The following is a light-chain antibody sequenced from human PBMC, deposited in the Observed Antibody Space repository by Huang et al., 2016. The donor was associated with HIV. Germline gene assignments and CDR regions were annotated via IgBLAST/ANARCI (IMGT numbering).Light chain of an antibody. V-gene: IGKV3-15*01. Sequence: EIVMTQSPATLSVSPGERATLSCRASQSVSSNLAWYQQKPGQAPRLRMYGASTRATGIPGRLSGSGAGTEFNLTISSLQSEDSAVYYCQQYNNWPPITFGQGTRLEIK. CDR3: QQYNNWPPIT. J-gene: IGKJ5*01. CDR1: QSVSSN. CDR2: GAS.